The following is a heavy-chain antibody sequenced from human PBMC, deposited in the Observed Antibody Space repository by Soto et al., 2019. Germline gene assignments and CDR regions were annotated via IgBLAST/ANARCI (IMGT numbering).Heavy chain of an antibody. Sequence: GGSLRLSCAASGFTFSSYGMHWVRQAPGKGLEWVAVISYDGSNKYYADSVKGRFTISRDNSKNTLYLQMNSLRAEDTAVYYCAKVMSEVVPAAIEYYYYYMDVWGKGTTVTVSS. CDR3: AKVMSEVVPAAIEYYYYYMDV. V-gene: IGHV3-30*18. D-gene: IGHD2-2*01. J-gene: IGHJ6*03. CDR1: GFTFSSYG. CDR2: ISYDGSNK.